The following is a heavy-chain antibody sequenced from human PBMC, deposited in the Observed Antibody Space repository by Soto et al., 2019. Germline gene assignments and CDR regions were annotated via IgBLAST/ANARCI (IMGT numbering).Heavy chain of an antibody. D-gene: IGHD3-9*01. V-gene: IGHV3-30*18. CDR3: AKAHFDIYGAFDY. CDR1: GFTFSSYG. Sequence: QVQLVESGGGVVQPGRSLRLSCAASGFTFSSYGMHWVRQAPGKGLEWVAVISYDGSNKYYADSVKGRFTISRDNSKNTLYLQMNSLRAEDTAVYYCAKAHFDIYGAFDYWGQGTLVTVSS. J-gene: IGHJ4*02. CDR2: ISYDGSNK.